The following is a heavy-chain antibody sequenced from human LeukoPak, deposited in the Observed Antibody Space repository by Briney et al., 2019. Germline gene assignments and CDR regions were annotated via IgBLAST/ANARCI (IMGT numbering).Heavy chain of an antibody. D-gene: IGHD2-2*01. J-gene: IGHJ4*02. CDR1: GGSISTYY. CDR2: IYASGSA. CDR3: AGHARFCTSTSCYDY. V-gene: IGHV4-4*09. Sequence: PSETLSLTCTVSGGSISTYYWSWFRQPPGKGLEWIGYIYASGSANYNPSLKSRVTISVDTSKSQFSLKLTSVTAADTAVYYCAGHARFCTSTSCYDYWGQGTLVTVSS.